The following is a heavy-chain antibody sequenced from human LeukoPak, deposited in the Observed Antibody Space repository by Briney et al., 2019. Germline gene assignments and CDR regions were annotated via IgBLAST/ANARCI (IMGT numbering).Heavy chain of an antibody. D-gene: IGHD1-20*01. CDR2: ISSSSSYI. V-gene: IGHV3-21*04. J-gene: IGHJ4*02. CDR3: ARRRYNWNAIDY. CDR1: GFTFSSYS. Sequence: GGSLRLSCAASGFTFSSYSMNWVRQAPGKGLEWVSSISSSSSYIYYADSVKGRFTISRDNAKNSLYLQMNSLRAEDTAVYYCARRRYNWNAIDYWGQGTLVTVSS.